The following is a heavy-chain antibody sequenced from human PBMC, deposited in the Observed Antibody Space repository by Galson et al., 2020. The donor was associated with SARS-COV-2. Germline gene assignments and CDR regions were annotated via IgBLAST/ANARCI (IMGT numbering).Heavy chain of an antibody. CDR2: LNSDESRT. D-gene: IGHD1-1*01. J-gene: IGHJ4*02. CDR1: GFTFSSYW. V-gene: IGHV3-74*03. Sequence: GESLKISCVASGFTFSSYWMHWVRQAPGRGLVWVSRLNSDESRTEYADSVKGRFTISRDNAKSTLYLQMNSLRAEDTALYYCARVHPLGGGGSYFDSWGQGVLVTVSS. CDR3: ARVHPLGGGGSYFDS.